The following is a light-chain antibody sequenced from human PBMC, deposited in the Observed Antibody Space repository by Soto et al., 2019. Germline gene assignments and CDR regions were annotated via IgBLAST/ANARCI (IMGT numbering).Light chain of an antibody. J-gene: IGLJ1*01. CDR1: SSDVGGYNY. CDR3: SSYAGSNNFV. CDR2: EVS. Sequence: QSALTQPPSASGSPGQSVTISCTGTSSDVGGYNYVSWYQQHPGTAHKLMIYEVSERPSGVPDLFSGSKSSNTASLTVSGLQAEDEADYYCSSYAGSNNFVFGTGTKLTVL. V-gene: IGLV2-8*01.